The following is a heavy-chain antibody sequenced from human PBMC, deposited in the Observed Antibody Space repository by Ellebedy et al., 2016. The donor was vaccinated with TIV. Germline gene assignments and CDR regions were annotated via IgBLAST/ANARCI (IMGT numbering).Heavy chain of an antibody. Sequence: GESLKISCAASGFTFSSYAMQWVRQAPGKGLEWVAVISYDGSNKYYADSVKGRFTISRDNSKNTLYLQMNSLRAEDTAVYYCARDSSGCSDFWGQGTLVTVSS. CDR3: ARDSSGCSDF. V-gene: IGHV3-30*01. CDR1: GFTFSSYA. J-gene: IGHJ4*02. CDR2: ISYDGSNK. D-gene: IGHD3-22*01.